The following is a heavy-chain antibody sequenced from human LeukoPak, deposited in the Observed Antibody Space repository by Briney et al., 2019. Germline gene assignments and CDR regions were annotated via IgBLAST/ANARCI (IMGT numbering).Heavy chain of an antibody. Sequence: RPSETLSLTCTVSGGSISSYYWSWIRQPPGKGLEWIGYIYYSGSTNYNPSLKSRVTISVDTSKNQFSLKLSSVTAADTAVYYCARDLTDSSSPDAFDIWGQGTMVTVSS. J-gene: IGHJ3*02. CDR1: GGSISSYY. V-gene: IGHV4-59*01. CDR2: IYYSGST. D-gene: IGHD2-2*01. CDR3: ARDLTDSSSPDAFDI.